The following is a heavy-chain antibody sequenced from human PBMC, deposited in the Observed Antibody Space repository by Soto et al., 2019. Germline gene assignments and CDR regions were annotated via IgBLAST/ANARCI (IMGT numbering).Heavy chain of an antibody. V-gene: IGHV5-51*01. J-gene: IGHJ4*02. CDR1: GYTFTAYW. D-gene: IGHD6-19*01. CDR2: VNPADSDT. CDR3: ARRTECSDVTCSFDL. Sequence: EVQLVQSGAEVKKPGESLKISCKGSGYTFTAYWIGWVRQVSGRGLEWIGIVNPADSDTRYSPSFQGQVTFSADNSINTAYLQWNTLKASDSAMYFCARRTECSDVTCSFDLWGRGTLVTVSS.